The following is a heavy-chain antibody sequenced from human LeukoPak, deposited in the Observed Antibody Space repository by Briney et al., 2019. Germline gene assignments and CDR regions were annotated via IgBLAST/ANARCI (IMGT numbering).Heavy chain of an antibody. CDR3: ARDPGDDFVVPGDP. V-gene: IGHV7-4-1*02. CDR1: GGSFSTYA. Sequence: ASVKVSCKSSGGSFSTYAVNWVRQAPGQGLEWMGWINTNTGNPTYAQGFTGRFVFSLDTSVSTTYLQISSLKAEDTAVYYCARDPGDDFVVPGDPWGQGTLVTVSS. CDR2: INTNTGNP. J-gene: IGHJ5*02. D-gene: IGHD2-2*01.